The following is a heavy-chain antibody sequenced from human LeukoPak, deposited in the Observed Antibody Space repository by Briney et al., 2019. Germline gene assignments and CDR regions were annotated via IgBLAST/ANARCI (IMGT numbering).Heavy chain of an antibody. Sequence: PGRSLRLSCAASGFALSNFGMHWVRQAPGKGLEWVSFLSYDEVTKYYADSVKGRFTISRDNSENTMYLQMNGLRSEDTAVYHCVKEGGRKKKYGFEFWGQGILVTVSS. D-gene: IGHD3-10*01. CDR1: GFALSNFG. V-gene: IGHV3-30*18. CDR3: VKEGGRKKKYGFEF. J-gene: IGHJ4*02. CDR2: LSYDEVTK.